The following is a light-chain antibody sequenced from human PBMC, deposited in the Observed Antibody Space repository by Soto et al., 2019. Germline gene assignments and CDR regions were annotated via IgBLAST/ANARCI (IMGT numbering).Light chain of an antibody. J-gene: IGKJ5*01. CDR2: GAT. V-gene: IGKV1-9*01. CDR3: QQLKSYVT. Sequence: IQFTQSPSSLSASVGDRVTITCRASQGISNYLAWYQQKPGKTPRLLIYGATTLQSGVPSRFSGSGSGTDFALTISSLQHEDFATYYCQQLKSYVTFGQGTRLEIK. CDR1: QGISNY.